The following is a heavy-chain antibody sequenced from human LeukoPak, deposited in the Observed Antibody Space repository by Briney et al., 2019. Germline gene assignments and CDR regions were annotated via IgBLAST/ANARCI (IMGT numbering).Heavy chain of an antibody. D-gene: IGHD3-10*01. Sequence: GASVKVSCKASEYTFSGNYLHWVRQAPGQGPEWMGRINPKTGDTGYVQKFQGRVTMTWDTSISTAYMELTRLNSDDTAVYYCAARGDYTSGTYFHPFYFDSWGQGALVTVSS. V-gene: IGHV1-2*02. CDR2: INPKTGDT. CDR1: EYTFSGNY. CDR3: AARGDYTSGTYFHPFYFDS. J-gene: IGHJ4*02.